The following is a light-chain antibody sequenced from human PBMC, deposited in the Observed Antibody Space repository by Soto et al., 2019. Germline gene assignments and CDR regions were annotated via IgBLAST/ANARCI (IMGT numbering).Light chain of an antibody. V-gene: IGKV3-11*01. J-gene: IGKJ5*01. Sequence: EIVLTQSPVTLSLSPGGRATLSCRASQRVSTYLAWFQQKPGQSPRLLIYDASNRATGVPARFSGSGSGTDFTLTISSLEPEDFGVYYCQQRSSWPRTFGQATRLEIK. CDR1: QRVSTY. CDR3: QQRSSWPRT. CDR2: DAS.